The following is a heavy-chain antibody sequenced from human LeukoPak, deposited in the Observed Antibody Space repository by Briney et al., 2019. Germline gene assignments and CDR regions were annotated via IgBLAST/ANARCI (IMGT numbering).Heavy chain of an antibody. V-gene: IGHV1-46*01. CDR3: ARWAVRVDAFDI. D-gene: IGHD3-10*01. Sequence: ASVKVSCKASGYTFTSYYMHWVRQAPGQGLEWMGIINPSGGSTSYAQKFQGRVTITWNTSISTAYMELSSLRSEDTAVYYCARWAVRVDAFDIWGQGTVVTVSS. J-gene: IGHJ3*02. CDR2: INPSGGST. CDR1: GYTFTSYY.